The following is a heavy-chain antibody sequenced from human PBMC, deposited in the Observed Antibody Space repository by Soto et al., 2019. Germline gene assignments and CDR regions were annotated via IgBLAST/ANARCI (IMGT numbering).Heavy chain of an antibody. V-gene: IGHV1-18*04. J-gene: IGHJ5*02. CDR2: ISAYNGAT. CDR1: GYTFTNYG. CDR3: ARDSLVTETTAWLDP. Sequence: ASVKVSCKASGYTFTNYGISWLRQAPGQGLEWMGWISAYNGATDFAQKVQGRVTLTTDTSTSTAYMELWSLTSADTAIYYCARDSLVTETTAWLDPWGQGTLVTVSS. D-gene: IGHD1-1*01.